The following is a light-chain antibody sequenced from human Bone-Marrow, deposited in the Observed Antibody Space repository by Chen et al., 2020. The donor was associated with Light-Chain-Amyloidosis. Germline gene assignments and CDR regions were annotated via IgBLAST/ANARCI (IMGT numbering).Light chain of an antibody. V-gene: IGLV3-25*03. J-gene: IGLJ2*01. Sequence: SSYLTQPPSVSVSPGQTARITCSGDDLPPKYAYWYHQKPGQAPVLVIHRDTERPSGISERVSGSSSGTTATLTIRGVQAEDEADYHCQAADSSGTYEVIFGGGTKLTVL. CDR1: DLPPKY. CDR3: QAADSSGTYEVI. CDR2: RDT.